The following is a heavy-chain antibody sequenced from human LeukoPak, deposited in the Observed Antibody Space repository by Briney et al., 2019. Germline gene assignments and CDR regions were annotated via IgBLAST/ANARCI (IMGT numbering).Heavy chain of an antibody. Sequence: PGGALRLSCAASGFTFSDYYMSWIRQAPGKGREGVSYISSSSSYTNYADSVKGRFTISRDNAKNSLYLQMNSLRAEDTAVYYCARVVSDLRYFDWFLDAFDIWGQGTMVTVSS. CDR2: ISSSSSYT. V-gene: IGHV3-11*06. CDR3: ARVVSDLRYFDWFLDAFDI. J-gene: IGHJ3*02. D-gene: IGHD3-9*01. CDR1: GFTFSDYY.